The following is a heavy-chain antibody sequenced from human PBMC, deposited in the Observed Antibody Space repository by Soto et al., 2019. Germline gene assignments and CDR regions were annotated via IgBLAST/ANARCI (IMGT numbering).Heavy chain of an antibody. Sequence: ASVKFSCKASGYTFTSYDINWVRQATGQGLEWMGWMNPNSGNTGYAQKFQGRVTMTRNTSISTAYMELSSLRSEDTAVYYCARGRYCSSTSCRYYYYYGMDVWGEGTKVTVSS. CDR3: ARGRYCSSTSCRYYYYYGMDV. CDR1: GYTFTSYD. J-gene: IGHJ6*02. V-gene: IGHV1-8*01. D-gene: IGHD2-2*01. CDR2: MNPNSGNT.